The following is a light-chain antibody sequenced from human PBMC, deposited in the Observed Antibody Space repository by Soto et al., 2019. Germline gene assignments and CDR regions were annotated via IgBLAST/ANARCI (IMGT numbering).Light chain of an antibody. CDR2: GAS. V-gene: IGKV3-20*01. CDR1: QSVSNY. J-gene: IGKJ1*01. CDR3: HQYGGSPQT. Sequence: EIVLTQSPGTLSLSPGERANLSCRASQSVSNYLAWYQRKPGQAPRLLIYGASSRATGIPDRFSGSGSGTDFTLTISRLEPEDFAVYYCHQYGGSPQTFGQGTKVEIK.